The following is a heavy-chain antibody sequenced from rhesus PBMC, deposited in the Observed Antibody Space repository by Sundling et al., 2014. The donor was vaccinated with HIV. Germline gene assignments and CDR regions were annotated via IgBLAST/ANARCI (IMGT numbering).Heavy chain of an antibody. V-gene: IGHV4-76*01. Sequence: QVQLQESGPGLVKPSETLSLTCGVSGGSISVGFQWSWVRQPPGQGLEWIGNIYGSSWSTNYNPSLQSRVTISKDPSKNQFSLKLSSVTAADTAVYYCARMQSGYDAFDFWGQGLRVTVSS. CDR1: GGSISVGFQ. CDR2: IYGSSWST. CDR3: ARMQSGYDAFDF. D-gene: IGHD1-44*02. J-gene: IGHJ3*01.